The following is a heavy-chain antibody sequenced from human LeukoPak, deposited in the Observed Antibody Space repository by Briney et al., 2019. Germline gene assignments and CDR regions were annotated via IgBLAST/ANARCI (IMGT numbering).Heavy chain of an antibody. Sequence: GGSLRLSCAASGFTFDDYGMSWVRRAPGKGLEWVSGINWNGGSTGYADSVKGRFTISRDNAKNSLYLQMNSLRAEDTALYYCARDAYYYDSSGYYFRPPVGYFDYWGQGTLVTVSS. V-gene: IGHV3-20*04. CDR2: INWNGGST. D-gene: IGHD3-22*01. J-gene: IGHJ4*02. CDR3: ARDAYYYDSSGYYFRPPVGYFDY. CDR1: GFTFDDYG.